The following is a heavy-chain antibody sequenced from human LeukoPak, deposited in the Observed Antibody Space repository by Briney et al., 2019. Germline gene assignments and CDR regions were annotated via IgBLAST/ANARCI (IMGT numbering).Heavy chain of an antibody. Sequence: PGGSLRLSCAASGFTFSTYSMNWVRQAPGKGLEWVAVISYDGSNKYYADSVKGRFTISRDNAKTSLYLQMNSLRAEDTAVYYCARPRGYSYGYDYWGQGTMVTVSS. J-gene: IGHJ4*02. CDR2: ISYDGSNK. V-gene: IGHV3-30*03. CDR3: ARPRGYSYGYDY. D-gene: IGHD5-18*01. CDR1: GFTFSTYS.